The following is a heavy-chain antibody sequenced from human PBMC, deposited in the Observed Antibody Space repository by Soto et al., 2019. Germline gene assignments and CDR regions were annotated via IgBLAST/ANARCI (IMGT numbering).Heavy chain of an antibody. Sequence: QVQLQESGPGLVKPSQTLSLTCTVSGGSISSGGYYWNWIRQHPGKGLEWIGYIYYSGSTYYKPSLKSRVTISVDTSKNQFSLKLSSVTAADSAVYYCARDGGYCSSTSCYGDAFDIWGQGTMVTVSS. V-gene: IGHV4-31*02. CDR3: ARDGGYCSSTSCYGDAFDI. CDR2: IYYSGST. J-gene: IGHJ3*02. D-gene: IGHD2-2*01. CDR1: GGSISSGGYY.